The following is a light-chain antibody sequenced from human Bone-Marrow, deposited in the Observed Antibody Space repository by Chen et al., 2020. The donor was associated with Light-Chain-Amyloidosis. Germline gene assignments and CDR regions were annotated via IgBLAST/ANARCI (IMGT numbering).Light chain of an antibody. V-gene: IGKV3-11*01. J-gene: IGKJ3*01. Sequence: EIVLTQSPATLSLSPGERATLSCRAIQSVSSSLAWYQQNPGQAPRLLRYDASNRATGIPARFSGSGSGTDFTLTISSLEPEDFAVYYCQPRSNWPPGFTFGPGTKVNIK. CDR3: QPRSNWPPGFT. CDR1: QSVSSS. CDR2: DAS.